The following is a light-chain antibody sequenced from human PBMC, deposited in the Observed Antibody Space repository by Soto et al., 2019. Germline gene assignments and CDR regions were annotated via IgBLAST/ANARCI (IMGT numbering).Light chain of an antibody. Sequence: EVVLTQSPGTVSLSLGERATLSCRASQTVSNNYVAWYQQKPGQAPRLLFSGASSRATGIPDRFSGTGSGTEFTLAISRLEPEDFAVYYCQQYGDSPWTFGQGTKVEIK. CDR2: GAS. J-gene: IGKJ1*01. V-gene: IGKV3-20*01. CDR3: QQYGDSPWT. CDR1: QTVSNNY.